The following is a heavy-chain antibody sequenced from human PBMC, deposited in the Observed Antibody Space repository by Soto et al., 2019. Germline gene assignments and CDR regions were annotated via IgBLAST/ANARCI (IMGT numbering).Heavy chain of an antibody. J-gene: IGHJ5*02. CDR1: GFTFRSFT. D-gene: IGHD6-13*01. CDR2: ISSNSAYI. CDR3: TRDASRDSSARGWLDP. Sequence: PGGSLRLSCAASGFTFRSFTMNWVRQAPGKGLEWVSTISSNSAYIYYTDALRGRFTISRDNAKNSLHLQMNSLRAEDTAVYYCTRDASRDSSARGWLDPCGAGTMVTVYS. V-gene: IGHV3-21*01.